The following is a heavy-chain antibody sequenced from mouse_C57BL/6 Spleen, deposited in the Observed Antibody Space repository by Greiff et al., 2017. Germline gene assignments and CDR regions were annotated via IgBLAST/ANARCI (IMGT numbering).Heavy chain of an antibody. Sequence: EVQLVESGGGLVKPGGSLKLSCAASGFTFSSYAMSWVRQTPEKRLEWVATISDGGSYTYYPDNVKGRFTISRDNAKNNLYLQMSHLKSEDTAMYYCAREWWDVGYAMDYWGQGTSVTVSS. J-gene: IGHJ4*01. D-gene: IGHD1-1*02. CDR1: GFTFSSYA. CDR3: AREWWDVGYAMDY. V-gene: IGHV5-4*01. CDR2: ISDGGSYT.